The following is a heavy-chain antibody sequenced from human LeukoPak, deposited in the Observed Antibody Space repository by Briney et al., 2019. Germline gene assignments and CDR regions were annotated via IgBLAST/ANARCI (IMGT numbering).Heavy chain of an antibody. D-gene: IGHD1-26*01. CDR1: GYTFTGYY. V-gene: IGHV1-2*02. CDR2: INPNSGGT. J-gene: IGHJ6*02. CDR3: AAEHPEVGARDYYYYGMDV. Sequence: ASVEVSCKASGYTFTGYYMHWVRQAPGQGLEWMGWINPNSGGTNYAQKFQGRVTMTRDTSISTAYMELSSLRSEDTAVYYCAAEHPEVGARDYYYYGMDVWGQGTTVTVSS.